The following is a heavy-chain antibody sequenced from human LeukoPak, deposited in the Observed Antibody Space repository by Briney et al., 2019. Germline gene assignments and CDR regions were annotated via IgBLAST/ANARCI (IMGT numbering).Heavy chain of an antibody. J-gene: IGHJ4*02. CDR2: ISSSSRYI. V-gene: IGHV3-21*01. CDR3: AREDGSGSYYLYYFDY. Sequence: GGSLRLSCAASGFTFSGYSMNWVRQAPGKGLEWVSSISSSSRYIYYADSVKGRFTISRDNAKNSLYLQMNSLRAEDTAVYYCAREDGSGSYYLYYFDYWGQGTLVTVSS. CDR1: GFTFSGYS. D-gene: IGHD3-10*01.